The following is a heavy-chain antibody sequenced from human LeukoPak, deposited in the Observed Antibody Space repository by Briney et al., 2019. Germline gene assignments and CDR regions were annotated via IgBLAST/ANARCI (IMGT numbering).Heavy chain of an antibody. D-gene: IGHD4-11*01. CDR2: ISSSSSYI. CDR3: ARSGGLQKFDY. J-gene: IGHJ4*02. Sequence: GGSLRLSCAASGFTFFTYSMNWVRQAPGKGLEWVSSISSSSSYIYYADSVKGRFIISRDTSKNTLYLQMNSLRAEDTAVYYCARSGGLQKFDYWGQGTLVTVSS. V-gene: IGHV3-21*01. CDR1: GFTFFTYS.